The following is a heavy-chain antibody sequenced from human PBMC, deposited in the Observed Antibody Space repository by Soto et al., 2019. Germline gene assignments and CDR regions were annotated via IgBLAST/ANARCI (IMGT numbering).Heavy chain of an antibody. Sequence: QVQVAESGGGVVQPGRSLRLSCAASGFPFNTYGMHWVRQAPGKGLEWVAGISYDGSNAYYADSVKGRFTISRDNSMNMLYLQMFSLRTEDTAVYYCAKDRGTASTIAGPKYLQHWGQGTVVTVSS. V-gene: IGHV3-30*18. CDR1: GFPFNTYG. J-gene: IGHJ1*01. CDR2: ISYDGSNA. CDR3: AKDRGTASTIAGPKYLQH. D-gene: IGHD6-13*01.